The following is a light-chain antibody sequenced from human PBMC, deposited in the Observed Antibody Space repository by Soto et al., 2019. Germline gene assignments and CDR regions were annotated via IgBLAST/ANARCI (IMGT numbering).Light chain of an antibody. Sequence: DIQMTQSPSSLSASVGDRVTITCRASQGISNYLAWYQQIPGKVPKLLISAASTLQSGVPSRFSGSGSGTDFTLTISSLRPEDVATYYCQKYTDVPALGGGPKVEIK. CDR1: QGISNY. CDR3: QKYTDVPA. CDR2: AAS. J-gene: IGKJ4*01. V-gene: IGKV1-27*01.